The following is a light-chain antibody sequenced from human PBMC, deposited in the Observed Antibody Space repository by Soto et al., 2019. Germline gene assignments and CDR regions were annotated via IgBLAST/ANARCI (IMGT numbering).Light chain of an antibody. Sequence: QSVLTQPASVSGSPGQSITISCTGTSSDVGGYNYVSWYQQHPGKAPKLIIYDVSYRPSGVSNRFSGSKSGNTASLTISGLQAEGEADYFCSSYSRRSTYVFGTGTKVTVL. CDR1: SSDVGGYNY. V-gene: IGLV2-14*03. J-gene: IGLJ1*01. CDR3: SSYSRRSTYV. CDR2: DVS.